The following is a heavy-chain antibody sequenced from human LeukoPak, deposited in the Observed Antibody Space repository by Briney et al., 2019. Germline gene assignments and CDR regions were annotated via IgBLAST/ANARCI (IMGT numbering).Heavy chain of an antibody. CDR3: ARDREWVTTFPLYYYYGMDV. Sequence: PSETLSLTCTVSGGSISSSSYYWGWIRQPPGKGLEWIGSIYYSGSTNYNPSLKSRVTMSVDTSKNQFSLKLSSVTAADTAVYYCARDREWVTTFPLYYYYGMDVWGQGTTVTVSS. J-gene: IGHJ6*02. V-gene: IGHV4-39*07. D-gene: IGHD4-17*01. CDR1: GGSISSSSYY. CDR2: IYYSGST.